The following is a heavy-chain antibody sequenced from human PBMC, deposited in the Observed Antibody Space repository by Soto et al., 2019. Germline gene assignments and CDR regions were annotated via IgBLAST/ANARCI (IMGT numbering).Heavy chain of an antibody. Sequence: QVQLVQSGAEVKKPGSSVKVSCKASGGTFSSYGISWVRQAPGQGLEWMGGTIPNFGTAHDALKFQGRVTISADVSTSTAYMELSSLRYEDTAVYYCARIRSDSSSYYLDYWGQGTPVTVSS. CDR1: GGTFSSYG. J-gene: IGHJ4*02. CDR3: ARIRSDSSSYYLDY. CDR2: TIPNFGTA. D-gene: IGHD3-22*01. V-gene: IGHV1-69*12.